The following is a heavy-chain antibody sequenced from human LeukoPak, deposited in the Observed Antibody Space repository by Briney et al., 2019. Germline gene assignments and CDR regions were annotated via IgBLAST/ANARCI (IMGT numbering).Heavy chain of an antibody. V-gene: IGHV3-23*01. J-gene: IGHJ4*02. CDR2: ISGSGGST. Sequence: GGSLRLSCAASGFTFSSYAMSWVRQAPGKGLEWVSAISGSGGSTYYADSVKRRLTIPRDNSKNTLYLQMNSLRAEDTAVYFCAKEGGNSAFAYWGQGTLVTVSS. D-gene: IGHD4-23*01. CDR3: AKEGGNSAFAY. CDR1: GFTFSSYA.